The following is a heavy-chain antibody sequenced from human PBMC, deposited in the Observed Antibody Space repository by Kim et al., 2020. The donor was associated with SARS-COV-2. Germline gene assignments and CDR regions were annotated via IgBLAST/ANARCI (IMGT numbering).Heavy chain of an antibody. V-gene: IGHV3-33*01. J-gene: IGHJ3*02. CDR3: ARARRATAFDAFDI. Sequence: GGSLRLSCAASGFTFSSYGMHWVRQAPGKGLEWVAVIWYDGSNKYYADSVKGRFTISRDNSKNTLYLQMNSLRAEDTAVYYCARARRATAFDAFDIWGQGTMVTVSS. CDR2: IWYDGSNK. CDR1: GFTFSSYG. D-gene: IGHD4-17*01.